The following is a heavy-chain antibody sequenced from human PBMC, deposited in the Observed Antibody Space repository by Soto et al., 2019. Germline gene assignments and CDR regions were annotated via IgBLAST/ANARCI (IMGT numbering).Heavy chain of an antibody. V-gene: IGHV3-21*01. CDR3: ARTNSMDYYYGMDV. J-gene: IGHJ6*02. D-gene: IGHD3-10*01. Sequence: PGGSLRLSCAASGFTFSSYSMNWVRQAPGKGLEWVSSISSSSSYIYYADSVKGRFTISRDNAKNSLYLQMNSLRAEDTAVYYCARTNSMDYYYGMDVWGQGTTVTVSS. CDR1: GFTFSSYS. CDR2: ISSSSSYI.